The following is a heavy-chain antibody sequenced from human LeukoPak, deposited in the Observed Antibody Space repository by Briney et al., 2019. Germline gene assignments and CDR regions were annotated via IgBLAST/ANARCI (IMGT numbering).Heavy chain of an antibody. CDR2: IYSGGST. J-gene: IGHJ4*02. V-gene: IGHV3-53*01. Sequence: GGSLRLSCAASGFTVSSSYMSWVRQAPGKGLEWVSVIYSGGSTYYADSVKGRFTISRDNSKNTLYLQMNSLRAEDTAVYYCARLYDSSGPFDYWGQGTLVTVSS. D-gene: IGHD3-22*01. CDR1: GFTVSSSY. CDR3: ARLYDSSGPFDY.